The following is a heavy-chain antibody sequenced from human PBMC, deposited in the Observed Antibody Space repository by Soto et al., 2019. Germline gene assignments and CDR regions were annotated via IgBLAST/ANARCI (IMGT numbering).Heavy chain of an antibody. CDR1: SDCISSWGYY. V-gene: IGHV4-31*03. J-gene: IGHJ6*02. CDR2: IYYSGST. Sequence: SLSLTSTVSSDCISSWGYYLSWIRQHPGKGLEWIGYIYYSGSTYYNPSLKSRVTISVDTSKNQFSLKLSSVTAADTAVYYCAQGGYSGYDPYYYYYGMDVWGQGTTVTVSS. D-gene: IGHD5-12*01. CDR3: AQGGYSGYDPYYYYYGMDV.